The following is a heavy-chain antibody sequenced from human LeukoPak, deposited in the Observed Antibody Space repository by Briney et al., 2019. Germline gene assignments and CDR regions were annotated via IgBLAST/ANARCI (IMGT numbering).Heavy chain of an antibody. D-gene: IGHD3-10*01. J-gene: IGHJ6*03. Sequence: GASVKVSCKASGYTFTSYYMHRVRQAPGQGLEWMGIINPSGGSTSYAQKFQGRVTMTRDTSTSTVYMELRSLRSDDTAVYYCARGVPDHWGDYYYYMDVWGKGATVTISS. CDR2: INPSGGST. CDR1: GYTFTSYY. CDR3: ARGVPDHWGDYYYYMDV. V-gene: IGHV1-46*01.